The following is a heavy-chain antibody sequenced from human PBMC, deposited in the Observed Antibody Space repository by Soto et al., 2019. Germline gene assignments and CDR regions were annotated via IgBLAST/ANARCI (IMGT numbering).Heavy chain of an antibody. CDR1: GGTVSSYT. D-gene: IGHD6-19*01. CDR2: IIPILGIA. J-gene: IGHJ4*02. V-gene: IGHV1-69*08. Sequence: QVQLVQSGAEVKKPGASVKVSCKASGGTVSSYTISWVRQAPGQGLEWMGRIIPILGIANYAQKFQGRVTITADKSTSTAYMELSSLRSEDTAVYYCARDFGSSGWYSLDYWGQGTLVTVSS. CDR3: ARDFGSSGWYSLDY.